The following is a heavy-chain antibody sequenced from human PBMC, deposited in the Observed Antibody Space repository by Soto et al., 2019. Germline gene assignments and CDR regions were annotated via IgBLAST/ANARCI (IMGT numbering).Heavy chain of an antibody. CDR2: IIPISGTA. D-gene: IGHD2-2*01. CDR1: GGTFSSYA. J-gene: IGHJ6*02. Sequence: QVQLVQSGAVVKKPGSSVEVSCTASGGTFSSYAISWVRQAPGQGLEWMGGIIPISGTANHAQKFHGRVTITADESTSTAYMELSSLRSEDTAVYYCARSQGSSTSLEIYYYYYYGMDVWGQGTTVTVSS. CDR3: ARSQGSSTSLEIYYYYYYGMDV. V-gene: IGHV1-69*01.